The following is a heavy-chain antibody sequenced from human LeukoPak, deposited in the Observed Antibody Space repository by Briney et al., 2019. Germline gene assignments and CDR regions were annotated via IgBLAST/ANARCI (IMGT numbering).Heavy chain of an antibody. D-gene: IGHD2-2*01. Sequence: GGSLRLSCAASGFTFSSYEMNWVRQAPGKGLEWVSYISSSGSTIYYADSVKGRFTISRDNAKNSLYLQMNSLRAEDTALYYCARDLYCSSTSCPFDYWGQGTLVTVSS. CDR1: GFTFSSYE. V-gene: IGHV3-48*03. J-gene: IGHJ4*02. CDR2: ISSSGSTI. CDR3: ARDLYCSSTSCPFDY.